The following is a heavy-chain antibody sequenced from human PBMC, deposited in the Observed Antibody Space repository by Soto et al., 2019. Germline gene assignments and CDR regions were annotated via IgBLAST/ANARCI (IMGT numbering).Heavy chain of an antibody. D-gene: IGHD2-21*01. Sequence: QVQLQESGPGLVKPSGTLSLTCAVSGGSTSSSNWWSWVRQPPGKGLEWIGEIYHSGSTNYNPSLKSRLTRSVDKSKNQFSLKLSSVTAADTAVYYCVCVMVPRGSYYYGMDVWGQGTTVTVSS. J-gene: IGHJ6*02. CDR3: VCVMVPRGSYYYGMDV. CDR2: IYHSGST. CDR1: GGSTSSSNW. V-gene: IGHV4-4*02.